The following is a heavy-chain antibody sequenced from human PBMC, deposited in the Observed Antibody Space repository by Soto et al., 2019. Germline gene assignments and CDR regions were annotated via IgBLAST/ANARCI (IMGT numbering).Heavy chain of an antibody. J-gene: IGHJ6*02. CDR1: GFTFSSYS. CDR2: ISSSSSTI. V-gene: IGHV3-48*01. D-gene: IGHD6-19*01. Sequence: GGSLRLSCAASGFTFSSYSMNWVRQAPGKGLEWVSYISSSSSTIYYADSVKGRFTISRDNAKNSLYLQMNSLRAEDTAVYYCARVYSSGWPAYYYYGMDVWGQGTTVTVSS. CDR3: ARVYSSGWPAYYYYGMDV.